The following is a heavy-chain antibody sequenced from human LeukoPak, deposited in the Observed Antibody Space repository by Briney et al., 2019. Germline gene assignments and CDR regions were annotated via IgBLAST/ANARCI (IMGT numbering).Heavy chain of an antibody. V-gene: IGHV4-59*08. CDR2: IYYSGST. CDR3: ARHRVYDTPLAAFDI. CDR1: GGSISSYY. D-gene: IGHD3-22*01. Sequence: SETLSLTCTVSGGSISSYYWSWIRQPPGKGLEWIGYIYYSGSTNYNPSLKSRVTISVDTSKNQFSLKLSSVTAADTAVYYCARHRVYDTPLAAFDIWGQGTMVTVSS. J-gene: IGHJ3*02.